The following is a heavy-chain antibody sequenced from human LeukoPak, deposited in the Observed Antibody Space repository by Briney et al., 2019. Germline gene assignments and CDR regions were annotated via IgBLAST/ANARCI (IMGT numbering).Heavy chain of an antibody. V-gene: IGHV3-7*01. CDR2: IKQDGSEK. D-gene: IGHD2-2*01. Sequence: GGSLRLSCAASGFTFSSYWMGWVRQAPGKGLEWVANIKQDGSEKYYVDSVKGRFTISRDNAKNSLYLQMNSLRAEDTAVYYCARDHCSSTSCHNDYWGQGTLVTVSS. J-gene: IGHJ4*02. CDR3: ARDHCSSTSCHNDY. CDR1: GFTFSSYW.